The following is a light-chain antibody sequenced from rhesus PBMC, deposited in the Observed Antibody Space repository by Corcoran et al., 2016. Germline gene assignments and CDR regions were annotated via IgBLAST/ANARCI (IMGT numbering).Light chain of an antibody. J-gene: IGKJ1*01. CDR1: QSLLHSNGNTY. Sequence: DIVMTQTPLSLPVTPGEPASISCRSSQSLLHSNGNTYLDWYLKKPGQSPRLLIYKVTNRESGVPDRFGGSGSGTDFTLKISRVEPEDVGVYYCMQRTKDPRTFGQGTKVEIK. CDR3: MQRTKDPRT. CDR2: KVT. V-gene: IGKV2S2*01.